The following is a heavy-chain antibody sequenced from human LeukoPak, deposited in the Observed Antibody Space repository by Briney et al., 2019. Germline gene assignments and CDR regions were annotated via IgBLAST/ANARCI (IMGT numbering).Heavy chain of an antibody. CDR3: ARVTGDRGGFDY. D-gene: IGHD7-27*01. CDR2: ISSNGGSK. J-gene: IGHJ4*02. CDR1: GCTFSNYA. Sequence: GGSLRLSCGAAGCTFSNYAMHWVRQAPGRGLEYVSAISSNGGSKYYANSVKGRFTISRDNSKNTLYLQMGSLSAEDMAIYYCARVTGDRGGFDYWGQGTLVTVSS. V-gene: IGHV3-64*01.